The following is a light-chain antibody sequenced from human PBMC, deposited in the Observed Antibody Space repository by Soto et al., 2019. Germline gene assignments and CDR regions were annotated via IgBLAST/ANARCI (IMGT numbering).Light chain of an antibody. CDR3: SSYTSSGTLV. V-gene: IGLV2-14*01. CDR1: SSDVGGYNS. CDR2: DVS. J-gene: IGLJ1*01. Sequence: QSALTQPASVSGSPGQSITISYTGTSSDVGGYNSVSWYQQHPGKAPKLMIYDVSNRPSGVSNRFSGSKSGNTASLTISWLQAEDEADYYCSSYTSSGTLVFGTGTKVTVL.